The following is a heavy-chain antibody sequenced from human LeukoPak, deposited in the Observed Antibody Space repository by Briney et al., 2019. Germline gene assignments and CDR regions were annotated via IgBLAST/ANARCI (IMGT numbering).Heavy chain of an antibody. D-gene: IGHD3-10*01. J-gene: IGHJ3*02. CDR2: INHSGST. CDR1: GGSFSGYY. Sequence: SETLSLTCAVYGGSFSGYYWSWIRQPPGKGLEWIGEINHSGSTNYNPSPKSRVTISVDTSKNQFSLKLSSVTAADTAVYYCARSTILWFRESAFDIWGQGTMVTVSS. V-gene: IGHV4-34*01. CDR3: ARSTILWFRESAFDI.